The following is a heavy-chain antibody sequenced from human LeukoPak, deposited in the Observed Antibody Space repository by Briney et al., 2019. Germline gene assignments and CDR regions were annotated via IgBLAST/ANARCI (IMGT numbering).Heavy chain of an antibody. CDR1: GGSISSSSYY. J-gene: IGHJ5*02. Sequence: PSETLSLTCTVSGGSISSSSYYWGWIRQPPGKGLEWIGSIYYSGSTYYNPSLKSRVTISVDTSKNQFSLKLSSVTAADTAVYYCARHLDYCSSTSCYDNWFDPWGQGTLSPSPQ. D-gene: IGHD2-2*01. CDR2: IYYSGST. V-gene: IGHV4-39*01. CDR3: ARHLDYCSSTSCYDNWFDP.